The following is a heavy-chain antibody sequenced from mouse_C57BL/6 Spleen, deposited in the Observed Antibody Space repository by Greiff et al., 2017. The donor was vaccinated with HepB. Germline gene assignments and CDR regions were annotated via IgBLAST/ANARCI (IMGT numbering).Heavy chain of an antibody. J-gene: IGHJ3*01. CDR2: IYPRSGNT. CDR1: GYTFTSYG. Sequence: QVQLKQSGAELARPGASVKLSCKASGYTFTSYGISWVKQRPGQGLEWIGEIYPRSGNTYYNEKFKGKATLTADKSSSKAYMELRSLTSEDSAVYFCARTYYYGSSYDAWFAYWGQGTLVTVSA. D-gene: IGHD1-1*01. CDR3: ARTYYYGSSYDAWFAY. V-gene: IGHV1-81*01.